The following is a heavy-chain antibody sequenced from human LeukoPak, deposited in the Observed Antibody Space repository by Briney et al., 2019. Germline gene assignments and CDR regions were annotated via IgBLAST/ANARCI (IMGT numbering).Heavy chain of an antibody. CDR2: IYYSGST. CDR3: ARDSVRGQDY. V-gene: IGHV4-31*03. CDR1: GGSISSGGYY. D-gene: IGHD3-16*01. Sequence: SETLSLTCTVSGGSISSGGYYWSWIRQHPGKGLEWIGYIYYSGSTYYNPSLKSRVTISVDTSKNQFSLKLSSVTAADTAVYYCARDSVRGQDYWGQGTLVTVSS. J-gene: IGHJ4*02.